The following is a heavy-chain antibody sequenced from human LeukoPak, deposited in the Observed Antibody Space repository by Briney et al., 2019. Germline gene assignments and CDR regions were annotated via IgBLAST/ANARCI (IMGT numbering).Heavy chain of an antibody. CDR2: INPNSGGT. D-gene: IGHD4-17*01. Sequence: ASVKVSCKASGYTFTGYYMHWVRQAPGQGLEWMGWINPNSGGTNYAQKFQGRVTMTRDTSISTAYMELSRLRSEDTAVYYCARGRYGDYVAFDYWGQGPWSPSPQ. J-gene: IGHJ4*02. CDR1: GYTFTGYY. CDR3: ARGRYGDYVAFDY. V-gene: IGHV1-2*02.